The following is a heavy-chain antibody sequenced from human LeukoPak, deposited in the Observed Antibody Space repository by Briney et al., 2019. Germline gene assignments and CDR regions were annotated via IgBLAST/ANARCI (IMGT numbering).Heavy chain of an antibody. V-gene: IGHV3-30*04. D-gene: IGHD3-16*01. CDR1: GFTFSSYA. J-gene: IGHJ4*02. CDR2: ISYDGSNK. Sequence: GGSLRLSCAASGFTFSSYAMHWVRQAPGKGLEWVAVISYDGSNKYYADSVKGRFTISRDNPKNTLYLQMNSLRAEDTAVYYCAWGGGKLGYWGQGTLVTVSS. CDR3: AWGGGKLGY.